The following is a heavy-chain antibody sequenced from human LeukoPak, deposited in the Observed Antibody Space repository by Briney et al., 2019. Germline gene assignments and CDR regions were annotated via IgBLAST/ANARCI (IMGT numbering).Heavy chain of an antibody. Sequence: ASVKVSCKASGYTFTGYYMHWVRQAPGQGLEWMGWINPNSGGTNYAQKFQGRVTMTRDTSISTAYMELSRLRSDDTAVYYCARVFRTTVTTRGFDPWGQGTLVTVSS. CDR2: INPNSGGT. CDR3: ARVFRTTVTTRGFDP. D-gene: IGHD4-17*01. J-gene: IGHJ5*02. V-gene: IGHV1-2*02. CDR1: GYTFTGYY.